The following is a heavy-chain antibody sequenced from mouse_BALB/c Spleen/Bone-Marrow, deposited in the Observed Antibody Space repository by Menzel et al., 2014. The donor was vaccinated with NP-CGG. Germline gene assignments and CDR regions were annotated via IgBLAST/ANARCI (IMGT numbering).Heavy chain of an antibody. Sequence: VQLKDSGPELVKPGTSMKISCKASGYSFTGYTMNWVKQSHGKNLEWIGLINPYNGGTSYNQKFKGKATLTVDKSSSTAYMELLSLTSEDSAVYYCARGVYYYGSSYPFAYWGQGTLVTVSA. CDR2: INPYNGGT. CDR1: GYSFTGYT. V-gene: IGHV1-26*01. D-gene: IGHD1-1*01. J-gene: IGHJ3*01. CDR3: ARGVYYYGSSYPFAY.